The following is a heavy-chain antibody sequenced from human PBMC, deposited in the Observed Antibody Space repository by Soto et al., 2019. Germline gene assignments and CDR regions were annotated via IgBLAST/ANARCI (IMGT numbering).Heavy chain of an antibody. CDR2: VYYSGST. V-gene: IGHV4-59*01. CDR3: ARSGHSFGGVV. J-gene: IGHJ4*02. CDR1: GASMSNYY. Sequence: QVQLQESGPGLVKPSETLSLTCTVSGASMSNYYGSRIRQPPGKGLEHIGYVYYSGSTNYNPSLMSRVTISGDAANDQFSLKLSSVTAADTAIYYCARSGHSFGGVVWGQGTLVTVSS. D-gene: IGHD3-16*01.